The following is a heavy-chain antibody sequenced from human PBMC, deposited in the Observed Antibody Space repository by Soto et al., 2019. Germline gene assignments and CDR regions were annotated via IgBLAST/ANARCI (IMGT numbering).Heavy chain of an antibody. CDR1: GGSISSGGHY. J-gene: IGHJ4*02. CDR3: ARHYYDRSGYSLYYSDY. V-gene: IGHV4-31*03. CDR2: IYSSGNS. D-gene: IGHD3-22*01. Sequence: SETLSLTCTVSGGSISSGGHYWSWIRQHPGKGLEWIGYIYSSGNSCYNPSLKSRVTISVDTSKNQFSLNLRSVTAADTAVYYCARHYYDRSGYSLYYSDYWGQGTLVTVSS.